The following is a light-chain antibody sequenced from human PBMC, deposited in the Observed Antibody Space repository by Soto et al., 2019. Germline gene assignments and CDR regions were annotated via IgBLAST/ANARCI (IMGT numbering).Light chain of an antibody. CDR1: QSVGSN. J-gene: IGKJ5*01. Sequence: EIVMTQSPATLSVSPGERVTLSCRARQSVGSNLAWYQQKPGQAPRLLIYGASTRATGIPARFSGSGSGTDFTLTISSLEPEDFAVYYCQQRSNWPITFGQGTRLEIK. CDR3: QQRSNWPIT. V-gene: IGKV3-15*01. CDR2: GAS.